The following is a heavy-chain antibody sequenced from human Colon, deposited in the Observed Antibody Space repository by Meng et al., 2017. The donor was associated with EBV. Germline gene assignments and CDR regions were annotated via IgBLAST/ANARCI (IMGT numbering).Heavy chain of an antibody. CDR3: ARGKQDAWELLAY. J-gene: IGHJ4*02. CDR1: GVSISSNIR. Sequence: QVRLQGVGPGLVKPSGTLSLTCGVSGVSISSNIRWTWVRQPPGKGLEWIGDIDDSGSTNYNPSLNSRISISLDKSKNHFSLKVNSVTAADTAVYYCARGKQDAWELLAYWGQGALVTVSS. V-gene: IGHV4-4*02. CDR2: IDDSGST. D-gene: IGHD1-26*01.